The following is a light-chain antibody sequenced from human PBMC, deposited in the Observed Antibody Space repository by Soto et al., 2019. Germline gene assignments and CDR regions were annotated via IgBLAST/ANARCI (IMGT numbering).Light chain of an antibody. V-gene: IGKV3-20*01. CDR3: QQYSASPLT. CDR1: QSVANNY. J-gene: IGKJ1*01. Sequence: EIVLTHSPGTLSLSPGERATLSCRASQSVANNYLAWYQQRPGQAPRLVIYDASSRATGIPDRFSASGSGTDFTLTISRLEPEDFAVYFCQQYSASPLTFGQGTKLDIK. CDR2: DAS.